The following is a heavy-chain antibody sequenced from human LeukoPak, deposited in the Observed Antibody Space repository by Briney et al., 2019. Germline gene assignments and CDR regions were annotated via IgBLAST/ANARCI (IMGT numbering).Heavy chain of an antibody. CDR1: GGSISDIDFY. D-gene: IGHD1-26*01. CDR2: IYYGGNT. V-gene: IGHV4-30-4*01. Sequence: PSETLSLTCAVSGGSISDIDFYWSWIRQPPGKGLEWIGFIYYGGNTYYNPSLKSRVTISVDTSKNQFSLKLSSVTAADTAVYYCARGHSGSYYSWGQGTLVTVSS. CDR3: ARGHSGSYYS. J-gene: IGHJ4*02.